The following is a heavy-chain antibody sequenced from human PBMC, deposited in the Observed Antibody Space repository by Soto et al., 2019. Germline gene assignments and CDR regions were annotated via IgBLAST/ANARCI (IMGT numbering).Heavy chain of an antibody. D-gene: IGHD2-15*01. V-gene: IGHV3-9*01. Sequence: EVQLVESGGGLVQPGRSLRLSCAASGFTFDDYAMHWVRQAPGKGLEWVSGISWNSGSIGYADSVKGRFTISRDNAKNSLYLQMNSLRDEDTALYYCAKDGDCSGGSCYAEGYYYYYYMDVWGKGTTVTVSS. CDR2: ISWNSGSI. CDR3: AKDGDCSGGSCYAEGYYYYYYMDV. CDR1: GFTFDDYA. J-gene: IGHJ6*03.